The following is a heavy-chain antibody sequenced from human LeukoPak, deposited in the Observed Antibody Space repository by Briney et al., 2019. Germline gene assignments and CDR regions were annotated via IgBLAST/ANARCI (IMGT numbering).Heavy chain of an antibody. CDR3: AKDRHCSGESCSSDR. CDR2: VTPDGAAT. D-gene: IGHD2-15*01. Sequence: PGGSLRLSCAASGFTFSNYGATWVRQAPGKGLEWVSSVTPDGAATYYADSVKGRFTISRDNSKSTLSLQLSSLRAEDTALYYCAKDRHCSGESCSSDRWGRGTLVIVSS. V-gene: IGHV3-23*01. CDR1: GFTFSNYG. J-gene: IGHJ1*01.